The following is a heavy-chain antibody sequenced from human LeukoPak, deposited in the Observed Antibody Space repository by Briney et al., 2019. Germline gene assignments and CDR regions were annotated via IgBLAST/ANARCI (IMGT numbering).Heavy chain of an antibody. CDR1: GGSISSSSYY. CDR2: IYYSGST. V-gene: IGHV4-39*01. D-gene: IGHD5-24*01. J-gene: IGHJ4*02. Sequence: PSETLSLTCTVSGGSISSSSYYWGWIRQPPGKGLEWFGSIYYSGSTYYNPSLKSRVTISVDTSKNQFSLKLSSVTAADTAVYYCARRRDGYNSMAYYFDYWGQGTLVTVSS. CDR3: ARRRDGYNSMAYYFDY.